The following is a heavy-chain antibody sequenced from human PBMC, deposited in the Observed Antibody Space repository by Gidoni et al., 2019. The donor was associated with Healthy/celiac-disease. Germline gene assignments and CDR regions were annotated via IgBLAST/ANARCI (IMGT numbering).Heavy chain of an antibody. J-gene: IGHJ6*02. CDR2: ISGSGGST. CDR3: AKTYGSGYYYYYGMDV. CDR1: GFTFSSYA. Sequence: EVQLLESGGGLVQPGGSLRLSCAASGFTFSSYAMSWVRQAPGKGLEWVSAISGSGGSTYYADSVKGRFTISRDNSKNTLYLQMNSLRAEDTAVYYCAKTYGSGYYYYYGMDVWGQGTTVTVSS. V-gene: IGHV3-23*01. D-gene: IGHD3-10*01.